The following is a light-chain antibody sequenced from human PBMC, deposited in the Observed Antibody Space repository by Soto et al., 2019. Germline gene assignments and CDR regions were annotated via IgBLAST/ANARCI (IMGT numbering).Light chain of an antibody. CDR1: SSDVGDENY. Sequence: QSVLTQPASVSGSPGQSITISCTGTSSDVGDENYVSWYQHHPGKAPKLMIYEVSNRPSGVSNRFSGSKSGNTASLTISGLQAEDERDYYCSSSVLFGGGTKVTVL. CDR2: EVS. V-gene: IGLV2-14*01. CDR3: SSSVL. J-gene: IGLJ2*01.